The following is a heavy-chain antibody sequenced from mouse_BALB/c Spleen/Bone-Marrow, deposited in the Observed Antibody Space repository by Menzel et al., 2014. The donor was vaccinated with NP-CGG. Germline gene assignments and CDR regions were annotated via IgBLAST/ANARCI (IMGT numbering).Heavy chain of an antibody. Sequence: LVESGAELVKPGASVKLSCKASGYNFISYWIHWVKRRPGQGLEWIGEINPGNGRTNYNEKFKNKATLTIDKSSSTAYMQLSRLTSEDSAVYYCARWGKGYFDVWGAGTTVTASS. D-gene: IGHD1-3*01. J-gene: IGHJ1*01. V-gene: IGHV1S81*02. CDR3: ARWGKGYFDV. CDR2: INPGNGRT. CDR1: GYNFISYW.